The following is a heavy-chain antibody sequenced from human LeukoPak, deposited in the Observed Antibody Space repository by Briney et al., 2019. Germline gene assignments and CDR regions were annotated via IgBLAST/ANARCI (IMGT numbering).Heavy chain of an antibody. CDR1: AGSISSSGAG. V-gene: IGHV4-39*07. Sequence: SQTPSLTCSLSAGSISSSGAGCGWIRGPPGRGLERIGNIYYSGSTYYNPSLKSRVTISVDTSKNQFSLKLSSVTAADTAVYYCAGGVVGAKWYFDHWGQGTLVTVSS. D-gene: IGHD1-26*01. CDR2: IYYSGST. J-gene: IGHJ4*02. CDR3: AGGVVGAKWYFDH.